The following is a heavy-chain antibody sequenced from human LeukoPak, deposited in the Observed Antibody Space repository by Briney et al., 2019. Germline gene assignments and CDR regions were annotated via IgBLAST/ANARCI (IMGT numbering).Heavy chain of an antibody. V-gene: IGHV4-39*01. CDR1: GGSISSSSYY. CDR3: ATPGGGVPAANNAFDI. CDR2: IYYSGST. Sequence: SETLSLTCTVSGGSISSSSYYWGWIRQPPGKGLEWIGSIYYSGSTYYNPSLKSRVTISVDTSKNQFSLKLSSVTAADTAVYYCATPGGGVPAANNAFDIWGPGTIVNVSS. D-gene: IGHD2-2*01. J-gene: IGHJ3*02.